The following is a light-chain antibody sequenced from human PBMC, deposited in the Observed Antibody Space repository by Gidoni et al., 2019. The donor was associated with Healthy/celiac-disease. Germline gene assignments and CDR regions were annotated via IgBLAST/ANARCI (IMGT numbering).Light chain of an antibody. Sequence: DIQMTQSPSSLSASVGDRVTITCRASQGICSYLAWYQQKAGKAPRLLIYAASTLQCGVPSRSSGSGSGTEFTLTISSLQPEDFATYYCQQLNSYQGTFGQGTKVEIK. J-gene: IGKJ1*01. V-gene: IGKV1-9*01. CDR2: AAS. CDR1: QGICSY. CDR3: QQLNSYQGT.